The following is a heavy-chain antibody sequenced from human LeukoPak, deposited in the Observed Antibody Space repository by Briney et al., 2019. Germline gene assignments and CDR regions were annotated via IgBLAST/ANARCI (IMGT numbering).Heavy chain of an antibody. CDR3: ARGDYYDSSGYYLY. J-gene: IGHJ4*02. Sequence: GGSLRLSCAASGLTFSSYGMHWVRQAPGKGLEWVAVIWYDGSNKYYADSVKGRFTISRDNSKNTLYLQMNSLRAEDTAVYYCARGDYYDSSGYYLYWGQGTLVTVSS. D-gene: IGHD3-22*01. V-gene: IGHV3-33*01. CDR2: IWYDGSNK. CDR1: GLTFSSYG.